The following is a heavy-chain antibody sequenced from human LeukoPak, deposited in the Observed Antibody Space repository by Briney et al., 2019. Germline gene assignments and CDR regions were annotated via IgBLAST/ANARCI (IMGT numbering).Heavy chain of an antibody. D-gene: IGHD6-19*01. V-gene: IGHV4-38-2*02. CDR1: GYSISSGYY. CDR3: ARDRLGWSIAVAANLNWYFVL. Sequence: SETLSLTCTVSGYSISSGYYWGWIRQPPGKGLEWIGSIYHSGSTYYNPSLKSRVTISVDTSKNQFSLKLSSVTAADTAVYYCARDRLGWSIAVAANLNWYFVLWGRRTLATVSS. J-gene: IGHJ2*01. CDR2: IYHSGST.